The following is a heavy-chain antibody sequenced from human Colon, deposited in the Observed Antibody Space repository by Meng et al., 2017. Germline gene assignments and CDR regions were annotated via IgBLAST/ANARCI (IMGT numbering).Heavy chain of an antibody. CDR1: VFTFSDLY. CDR3: VTTARQADH. J-gene: IGHJ5*02. D-gene: IGHD6-6*01. V-gene: IGHV3-11*01. CDR2: INSGGSDI. Sequence: QVQLVESGGTLVTPGGSLRLSCAASVFTFSDLYMSWVRQAPGKGLEWLSYINSGGSDIAYADSVKGRFTISRDNARNSLYLQMSSLRAEDTAVYYCVTTARQADHWGQGTLVTVSS.